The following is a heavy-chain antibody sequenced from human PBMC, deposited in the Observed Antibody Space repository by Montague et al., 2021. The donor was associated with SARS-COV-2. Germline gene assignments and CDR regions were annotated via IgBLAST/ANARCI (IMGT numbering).Heavy chain of an antibody. CDR3: ARGQLSVSMIVVVFTSASYCFDY. CDR2: IKQSGST. D-gene: IGHD3-22*01. J-gene: IGHJ4*02. CDR1: GGSFGDDH. Sequence: SETLSLTCGVYGGSFGDDHWSWIRQHPGKGLEWIGDIKQSGSTNYNTSLKSRVTISVDTSRNQFSLKLTSVAAADPAVNFCARGQLSVSMIVVVFTSASYCFDYWGQGALVTVSS. V-gene: IGHV4-34*01.